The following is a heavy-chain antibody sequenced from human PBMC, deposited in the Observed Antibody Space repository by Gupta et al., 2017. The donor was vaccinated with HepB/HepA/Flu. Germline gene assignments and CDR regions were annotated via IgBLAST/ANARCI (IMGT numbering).Heavy chain of an antibody. D-gene: IGHD3-10*01. CDR3: AKPSAEGIWFGELRYFDY. J-gene: IGHJ4*02. Sequence: EVQLLESGGGLVQPGGSLRLSCAASGFPFSSYAMSWVRQAPGKGLEWVSAISGSGGSTYYADSVKGRFTISRDNSKNTLYLQMNSLRAEDTAVYYCAKPSAEGIWFGELRYFDYWGQGTLVTVSS. V-gene: IGHV3-23*01. CDR1: GFPFSSYA. CDR2: ISGSGGST.